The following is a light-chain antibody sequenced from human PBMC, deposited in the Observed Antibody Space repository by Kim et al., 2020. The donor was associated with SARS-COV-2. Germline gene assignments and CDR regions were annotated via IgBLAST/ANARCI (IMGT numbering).Light chain of an antibody. CDR2: QDS. V-gene: IGLV3-1*01. CDR3: QAWDSSTDWV. Sequence: SYELTQPPSVSVSPGQTASITCSGDKLGDKYACWYQQKPDQSPVLVIYQDSKRPSGIPERFSGSNSGNTATLSISGTQAMDEADYYCQAWDSSTDWVFGGGTQLTVL. J-gene: IGLJ3*02. CDR1: KLGDKY.